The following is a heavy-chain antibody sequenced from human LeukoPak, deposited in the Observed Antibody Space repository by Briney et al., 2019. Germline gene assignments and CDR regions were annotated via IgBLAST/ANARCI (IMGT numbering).Heavy chain of an antibody. CDR1: GFMFSNYA. V-gene: IGHV3-23*01. J-gene: IGHJ6*03. Sequence: GGSLRLSCAAPGFMFSNYAISWVRQAPGKGLEWVSTINGAGSSTYYADSVKGRFSVSRENSKKTLYLEMNTLRADDTAVYYCAKSQYSGSYLYSMDVWGKGTTVTVSS. CDR3: AKSQYSGSYLYSMDV. CDR2: INGAGSST. D-gene: IGHD1-26*01.